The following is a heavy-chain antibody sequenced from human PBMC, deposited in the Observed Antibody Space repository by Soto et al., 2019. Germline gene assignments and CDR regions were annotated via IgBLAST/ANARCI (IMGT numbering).Heavy chain of an antibody. J-gene: IGHJ4*02. D-gene: IGHD3-22*01. Sequence: TGGSLRLSCAASGFTFSNAWINWVRQTPGRGLEWVGRVKSKNDGGTTDFAAPVKGRFAISRDDSKNMVYLEMNSLQTADTAVYYCASTLHSSGYWAKDYWGQGTLVTVSS. CDR1: GFTFSNAW. CDR3: ASTLHSSGYWAKDY. V-gene: IGHV3-15*07. CDR2: VKSKNDGGTT.